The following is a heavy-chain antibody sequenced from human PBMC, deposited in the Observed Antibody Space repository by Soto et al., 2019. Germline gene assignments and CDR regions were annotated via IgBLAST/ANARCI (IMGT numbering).Heavy chain of an antibody. CDR1: GFTFSSYA. CDR2: ISGSGGST. CDR3: AKGHVHYDILTGYISVFYFDY. V-gene: IGHV3-23*01. Sequence: GGSLRLSCAASGFTFSSYAMSWVRQAPGKGLEWVSAISGSGGSTYYADSVKGRFTISRDDSKNTLYLQMNSLRAEDTAVYYCAKGHVHYDILTGYISVFYFDYWGQGTLVTVSS. J-gene: IGHJ4*02. D-gene: IGHD3-9*01.